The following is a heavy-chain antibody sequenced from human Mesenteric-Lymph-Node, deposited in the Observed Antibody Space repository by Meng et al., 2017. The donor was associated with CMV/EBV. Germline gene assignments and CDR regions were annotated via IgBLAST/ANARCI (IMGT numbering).Heavy chain of an antibody. CDR2: IFYSGSA. Sequence: RRLCELAPRLVKPSEPLPPKSPFSGGSISSSCDYWGWIRQPPGKGLEWIGSIFYSGSAHYNPALESRVTISIDKSKNEFFLNLGSVTAADTAMYFCARDTLTYSYGPGWIDPWGQGTLVTVSS. CDR1: GGSISSSCDY. D-gene: IGHD3-10*01. V-gene: IGHV4-39*02. CDR3: ARDTLTYSYGPGWIDP. J-gene: IGHJ5*02.